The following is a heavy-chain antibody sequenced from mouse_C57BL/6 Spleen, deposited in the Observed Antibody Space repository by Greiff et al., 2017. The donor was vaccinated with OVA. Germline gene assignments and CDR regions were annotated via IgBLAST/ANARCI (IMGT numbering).Heavy chain of an antibody. V-gene: IGHV5-6*01. CDR1: GFTFSSYG. CDR3: ARQEDYWYFDV. CDR2: ISSGGSYT. Sequence: EVKLVESGGDLVKPGGSLKLSCAASGFTFSSYGMSWVRQTPDKRLEWVATISSGGSYTYYPDSVKGRFTISRDNAKNTLYLQMSSLKSEDTAMYYCARQEDYWYFDVWGTGTTVTVSS. J-gene: IGHJ1*03.